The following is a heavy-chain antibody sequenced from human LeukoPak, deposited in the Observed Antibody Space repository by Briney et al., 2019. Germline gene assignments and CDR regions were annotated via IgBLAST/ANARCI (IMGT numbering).Heavy chain of an antibody. D-gene: IGHD3-22*01. CDR1: GYSFTSYW. CDR2: IDPSDSYT. CDR3: ATPRDDSSGYYGR. V-gene: IGHV5-10-1*01. J-gene: IGHJ4*02. Sequence: GESLKISCKGSGYSFTSYWISWVRQTPGKGLEWMGRIDPSDSYTNYSPSFQGHVTISADKSISTAYLQWSSLKASDTAMYYCATPRDDSSGYYGRWGQGTLVTVSS.